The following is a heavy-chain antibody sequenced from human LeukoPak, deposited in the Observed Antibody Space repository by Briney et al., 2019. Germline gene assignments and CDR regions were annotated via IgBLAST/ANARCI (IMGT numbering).Heavy chain of an antibody. CDR2: IIPIFGTA. CDR3: AVEYSSSSLPAYFDY. J-gene: IGHJ4*02. V-gene: IGHV1-69*05. Sequence: SVKVSCKASGGTFSSYAISWVRQAPGQGLEWMGRIIPIFGTANYAQKFQGRVTITTDESTSTAYMELSSLRSEDAAVYYCAVEYSSSSLPAYFDYWGQGTLVAVSS. CDR1: GGTFSSYA. D-gene: IGHD6-6*01.